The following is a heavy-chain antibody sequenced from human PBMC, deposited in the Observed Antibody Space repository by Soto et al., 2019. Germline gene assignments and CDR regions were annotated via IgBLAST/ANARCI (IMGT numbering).Heavy chain of an antibody. J-gene: IGHJ6*02. CDR3: ASYCSGGSCYPYYYYGMDV. D-gene: IGHD2-15*01. CDR1: GGTFSSYA. V-gene: IGHV1-69*01. Sequence: QVQLVQSGAEVKKPGSSVKVSCKASGGTFSSYAISWVRQAPGQGLEWMGGIIPIFGTANYAQKFQGRVTITADESTSTAYMELSSLRSEDTAVYYCASYCSGGSCYPYYYYGMDVWGQGTTVTVSS. CDR2: IIPIFGTA.